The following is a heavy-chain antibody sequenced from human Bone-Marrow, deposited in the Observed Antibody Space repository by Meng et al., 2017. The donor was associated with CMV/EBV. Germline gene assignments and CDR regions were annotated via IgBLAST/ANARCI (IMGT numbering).Heavy chain of an antibody. V-gene: IGHV2-5*01. Sequence: SGPTLVKPTQTLTLTCTFSGFSLSTSGVGVGWIRQPPGKALEWLALIYWNDDKRYSPSLKSRLTITKDTSKNQVVLTMTNMDPVDTATYYCAHSIQLWSSCYFDYWGQGTLVPVSS. CDR1: GFSLSTSGVG. CDR3: AHSIQLWSSCYFDY. D-gene: IGHD5-18*01. CDR2: IYWNDDK. J-gene: IGHJ4*02.